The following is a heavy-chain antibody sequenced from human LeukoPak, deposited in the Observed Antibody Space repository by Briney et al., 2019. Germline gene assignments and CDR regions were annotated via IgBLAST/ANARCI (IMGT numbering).Heavy chain of an antibody. CDR2: ISSSSSYI. V-gene: IGHV3-21*01. D-gene: IGHD2-8*01. Sequence: GGSLRLPCAASGFTFSSYSMNWVRQAPGKGLEWVSFISSSSSYIYHADSVKGRFTISRDNAKNSLYLQMNSLRAEDTAVYYCARETYERPLDYWGQGTLVTVSS. CDR3: ARETYERPLDY. J-gene: IGHJ4*02. CDR1: GFTFSSYS.